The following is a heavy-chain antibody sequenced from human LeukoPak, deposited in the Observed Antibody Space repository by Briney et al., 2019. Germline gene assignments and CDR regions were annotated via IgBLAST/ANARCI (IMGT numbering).Heavy chain of an antibody. Sequence: GASVKVSCKASGYTFTSYGISWVRQAPGQGLEWMGWISAYNGNTNYAQKLQGRVTMTTDTSTSTAYMELRSLRSDDTAVYYCARRAFGKRGYDILSRGPFDPWGQGTLVTVSS. J-gene: IGHJ5*02. CDR3: ARRAFGKRGYDILSRGPFDP. CDR1: GYTFTSYG. CDR2: ISAYNGNT. D-gene: IGHD3-9*01. V-gene: IGHV1-18*01.